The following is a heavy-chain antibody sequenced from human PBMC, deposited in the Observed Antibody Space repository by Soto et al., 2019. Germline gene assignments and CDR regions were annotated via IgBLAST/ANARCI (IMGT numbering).Heavy chain of an antibody. J-gene: IGHJ4*02. CDR2: ISYDGSNK. Sequence: QVQLVESGGGVVQPGRSLRLSCAASGFTFSSYAMHWVRQAPGKGLEWVAVISYDGSNKYYADSVKGRFTISRDNSKNTLYLQMNSLRAEDTAVYYCATLTTRTDYWGQGTLVTVSS. CDR3: ATLTTRTDY. V-gene: IGHV3-30-3*01. D-gene: IGHD4-17*01. CDR1: GFTFSSYA.